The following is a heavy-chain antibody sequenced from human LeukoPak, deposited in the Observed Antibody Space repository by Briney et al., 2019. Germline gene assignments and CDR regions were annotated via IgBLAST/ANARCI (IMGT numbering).Heavy chain of an antibody. CDR1: GFTFSSYA. V-gene: IGHV3-23*01. D-gene: IGHD7-27*01. J-gene: IGHJ4*02. CDR2: IRVSGST. CDR3: ARGTGDTAYYFDF. Sequence: GGSLRLSCTTSGFTFSSYALSWVRQAPGKGLEWVSGIRVSGSTYYPDSVTGRFTISRDNSENTLYLQMSGLRAEDTAIYYCARGTGDTAYYFDFWGQGVLVTVSS.